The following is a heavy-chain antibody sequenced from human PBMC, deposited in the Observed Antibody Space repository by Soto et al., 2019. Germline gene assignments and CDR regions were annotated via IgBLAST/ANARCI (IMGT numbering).Heavy chain of an antibody. CDR2: IYYSGYT. V-gene: IGHV4-59*01. CDR3: ARGNGYNYY. CDR1: GASLSGCY. Sequence: PSETLSLTCTVSGASLSGCYWSWIRQSPEKGLEWIGYIYYSGYTSYNPSLKSRVTISVDTSKNQFSLNLNSVTAADTAVYYCARGNGYNYYWGQGSPVTVSS. D-gene: IGHD5-12*01. J-gene: IGHJ4*02.